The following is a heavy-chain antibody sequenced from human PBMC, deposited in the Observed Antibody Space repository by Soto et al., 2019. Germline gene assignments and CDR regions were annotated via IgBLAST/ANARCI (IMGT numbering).Heavy chain of an antibody. V-gene: IGHV1-69*06. J-gene: IGHJ3*02. CDR3: ARGHEFGGNSDAYDI. CDR2: ILPIFGTT. D-gene: IGHD2-21*01. Sequence: ASVKVSCKGSGYTFTSNDINWVRQATGQRLEWMANILPIFGTTDYSQKFQGRVTITADTSTNTAYMELRSLLSEDTAVYYCARGHEFGGNSDAYDIWGQGTVVTVS. CDR1: GYTFTSND.